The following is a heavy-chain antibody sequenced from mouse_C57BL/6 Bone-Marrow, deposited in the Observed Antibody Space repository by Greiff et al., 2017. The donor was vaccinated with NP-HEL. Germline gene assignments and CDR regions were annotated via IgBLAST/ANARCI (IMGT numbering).Heavy chain of an antibody. V-gene: IGHV5-9-1*02. CDR1: GFTFSSYA. CDR3: TRDPLGLRRDYYAMDY. D-gene: IGHD2-2*01. CDR2: ISSGGDYI. Sequence: DVQLVESGEGLVKPGGSLKLSCAASGFTFSSYAMSWVRQTPEKRLEWVAYISSGGDYIYYADTVKGRFTISRDNARNTLYLQMSSLKSEDTAMYYCTRDPLGLRRDYYAMDYWGQGTSVTVSS. J-gene: IGHJ4*01.